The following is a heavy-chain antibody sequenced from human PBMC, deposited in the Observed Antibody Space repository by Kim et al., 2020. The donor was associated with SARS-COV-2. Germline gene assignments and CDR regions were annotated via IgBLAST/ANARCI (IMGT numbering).Heavy chain of an antibody. J-gene: IGHJ4*02. D-gene: IGHD3-22*01. CDR3: ARSGRTYYYDSSGYRPRTANDY. CDR2: IYHSGST. Sequence: SETLSLTCTVSGGSISSSSHYWGWIRQPPGKGLEWIGNIYHSGSTYYNPSLKSRLTISVDTSKSQFSLRLSSVTAADTAVYYCARSGRTYYYDSSGYRPRTANDYWSQGTLVTVSS. V-gene: IGHV4-39*01. CDR1: GGSISSSSHY.